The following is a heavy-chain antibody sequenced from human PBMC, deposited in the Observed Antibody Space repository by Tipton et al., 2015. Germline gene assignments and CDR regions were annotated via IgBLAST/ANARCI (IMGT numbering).Heavy chain of an antibody. CDR2: IWYDGSDK. D-gene: IGHD2-15*01. CDR3: ARDPAGVRGNCDL. CDR1: GFSFSSFG. J-gene: IGHJ4*02. V-gene: IGHV3-33*01. Sequence: SGFSFSSFGMHWVRQAPGEGLEWVAAIWYDGSDKYYAESLKGRVTISRDNSKNTVSLQMNGLRAEDTAVYYCARDPAGVRGNCDLWGQGTLVSVSS.